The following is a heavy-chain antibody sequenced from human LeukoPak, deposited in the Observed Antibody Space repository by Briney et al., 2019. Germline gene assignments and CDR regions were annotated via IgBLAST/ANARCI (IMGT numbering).Heavy chain of an antibody. CDR3: AKDWGMGDQLLRIDY. Sequence: GGSLRLSCTASGFTFSTYAMNWVRQAPGKGLEWVSGISVSGVSTYYADSVKGRFTISRDNSNNTLYLQMSSLGAEDTAVYYCAKDWGMGDQLLRIDYWGQGTLVTVSS. CDR1: GFTFSTYA. V-gene: IGHV3-23*01. J-gene: IGHJ4*02. D-gene: IGHD2-2*01. CDR2: ISVSGVST.